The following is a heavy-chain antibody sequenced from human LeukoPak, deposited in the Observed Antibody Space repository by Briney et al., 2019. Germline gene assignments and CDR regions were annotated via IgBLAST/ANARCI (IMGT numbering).Heavy chain of an antibody. Sequence: GGSLRLSCAAPGFTFSSYAMHWVRQAPGKGLEWVSYISSSGSTIYYADSVKGRFTISRDNAKNSLYLQMNSLRAEDTAVYYCARGIRTDGGNFDYWGQGTPVTVSS. D-gene: IGHD5-24*01. V-gene: IGHV3-48*01. J-gene: IGHJ4*02. CDR2: ISSSGSTI. CDR1: GFTFSSYA. CDR3: ARGIRTDGGNFDY.